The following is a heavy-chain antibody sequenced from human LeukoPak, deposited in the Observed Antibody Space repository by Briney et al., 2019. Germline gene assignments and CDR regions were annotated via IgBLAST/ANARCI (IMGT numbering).Heavy chain of an antibody. Sequence: SETLSLTCTVSGYSISSGYYWGWIRQPPGKGLEWIGSIYHSGSTYYNPSLKSRVTISVDTSKNQFSLKLSSVTAADTAVYYCARVSNLAAAGTSYYMDVWGKGTTVTISS. CDR1: GYSISSGYY. V-gene: IGHV4-38-2*02. CDR2: IYHSGST. J-gene: IGHJ6*03. D-gene: IGHD6-13*01. CDR3: ARVSNLAAAGTSYYMDV.